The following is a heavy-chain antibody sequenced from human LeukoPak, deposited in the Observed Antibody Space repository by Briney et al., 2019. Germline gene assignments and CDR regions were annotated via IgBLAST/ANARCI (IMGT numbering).Heavy chain of an antibody. Sequence: SETLSLTCAVSGGSISSYYWSWIRQPPEKGLEWIGYIYYTGSTDYNPSLKSRVTISVDTSKNQFSLKLRSVTAADTAVYYCARGRWVAAAGTPTNWFDPWGQGTLVTVSS. CDR3: ARGRWVAAAGTPTNWFDP. J-gene: IGHJ5*02. D-gene: IGHD6-13*01. CDR1: GGSISSYY. CDR2: IYYTGST. V-gene: IGHV4-59*01.